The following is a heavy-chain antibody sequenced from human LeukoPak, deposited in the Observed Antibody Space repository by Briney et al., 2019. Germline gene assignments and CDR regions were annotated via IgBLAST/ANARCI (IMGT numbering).Heavy chain of an antibody. V-gene: IGHV3-23*01. CDR3: AKDGEVEMATITPCFDY. Sequence: GGSLRLSCAASGFTFSSYAMSWVRQAPGKGLEWVSAISGSGGSTYYADSVKGRFTISRDNSKNTLYLQMNSLRAEDTAVYYCAKDGEVEMATITPCFDYWGQGTLVTVSS. J-gene: IGHJ4*02. CDR1: GFTFSSYA. D-gene: IGHD5-24*01. CDR2: ISGSGGST.